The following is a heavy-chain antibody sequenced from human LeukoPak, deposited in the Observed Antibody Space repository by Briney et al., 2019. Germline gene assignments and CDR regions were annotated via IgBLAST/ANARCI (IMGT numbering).Heavy chain of an antibody. J-gene: IGHJ6*02. CDR1: GFTFSSYS. CDR3: ARVAMIVVVTQGMDV. Sequence: GGSLGLSCAASGFTFSSYSMNWVRQAPGKGLEWVSSISSSSSYIYYADSVKGRFTISRDNAKNSLYLQMNSLRAEDTAVYYCARVAMIVVVTQGMDVWGQGTTVTVSS. CDR2: ISSSSSYI. D-gene: IGHD3-22*01. V-gene: IGHV3-21*01.